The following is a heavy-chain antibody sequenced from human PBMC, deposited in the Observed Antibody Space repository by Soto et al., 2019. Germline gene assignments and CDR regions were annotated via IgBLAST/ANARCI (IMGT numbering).Heavy chain of an antibody. D-gene: IGHD3-22*01. CDR1: GGSFSGYY. CDR3: ARDGDYYDSSGYYWRYFDY. CDR2: INHSGST. V-gene: IGHV4-34*01. J-gene: IGHJ4*02. Sequence: PSETLSLTCAVYGGSFSGYYWSWIRQPPGKGLEWIGEINHSGSTNYNPSLKSRVTISVDTSKNQFSLKLSSVTAADTAVYYCARDGDYYDSSGYYWRYFDYWGQGTLVTVSS.